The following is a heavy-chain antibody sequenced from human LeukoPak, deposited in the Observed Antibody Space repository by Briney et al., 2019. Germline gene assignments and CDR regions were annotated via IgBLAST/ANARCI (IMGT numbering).Heavy chain of an antibody. Sequence: SVKVSRKASGGTFSSYAISWVRQAPGQGLEWMGRIIPIFGIANYAQKFQGRVTITADKSTSTAYMELSSLRSEDTAVYYCARPNFLYSGSYIYYYYGMDVWGQGTTVTVSS. CDR3: ARPNFLYSGSYIYYYYGMDV. D-gene: IGHD1-26*01. CDR2: IIPIFGIA. J-gene: IGHJ6*02. V-gene: IGHV1-69*04. CDR1: GGTFSSYA.